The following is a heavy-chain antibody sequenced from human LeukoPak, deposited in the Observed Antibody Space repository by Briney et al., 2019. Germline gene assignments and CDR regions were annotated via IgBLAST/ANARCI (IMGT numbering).Heavy chain of an antibody. CDR2: ISGSGTTI. CDR1: GFTFSSYE. Sequence: GGSLRLSCAASGFTFSSYEMNWVRQAPGKGLEWVSYISGSGTTIYYADSVKGRFTISRDSAKNSPYLQMNTLRAEDTAVYYCAGDRGWFDPWGQGTLVTVSS. CDR3: AGDRGWFDP. V-gene: IGHV3-48*03. J-gene: IGHJ5*02.